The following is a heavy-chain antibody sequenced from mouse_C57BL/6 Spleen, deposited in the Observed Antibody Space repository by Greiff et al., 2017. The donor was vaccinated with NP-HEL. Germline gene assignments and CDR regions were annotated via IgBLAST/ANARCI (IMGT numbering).Heavy chain of an antibody. D-gene: IGHD1-1*01. CDR3: ARPSYYYGSSFYAMDY. J-gene: IGHJ4*01. Sequence: VQLQQSGAELARPGASVKLSCKASGYTFTSYGISWVKQRTGQGLEWIGEIYPRSGNTYYNEKFKGKATLTADKSSSTAYMELRSLTSEDSAVYFCARPSYYYGSSFYAMDYWGQGTSVTVSS. V-gene: IGHV1-81*01. CDR2: IYPRSGNT. CDR1: GYTFTSYG.